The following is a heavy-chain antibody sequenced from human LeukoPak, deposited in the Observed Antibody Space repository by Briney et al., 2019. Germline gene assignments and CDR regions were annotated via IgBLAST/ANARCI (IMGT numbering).Heavy chain of an antibody. CDR3: ARSLAPYTVVYY. V-gene: IGHV1-69*06. J-gene: IGHJ4*02. Sequence: SVEVSCKASGGTFSSYAISWVRQAPGQGLEWMGGIIPIFGTANYAQKFRGRVTITADKSTRTAYMELSSLRSEDTAVYYCARSLAPYTVVYYWGQGTLVTVSS. D-gene: IGHD2-15*01. CDR1: GGTFSSYA. CDR2: IIPIFGTA.